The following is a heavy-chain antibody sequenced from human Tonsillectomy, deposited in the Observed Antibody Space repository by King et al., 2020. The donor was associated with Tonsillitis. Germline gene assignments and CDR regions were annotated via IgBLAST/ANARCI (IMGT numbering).Heavy chain of an antibody. Sequence: VQLVESGGGLVQPGGSLRLSCAASGFTFSSYWMHWVRQAPGKGLVWVSRINTDGSSITYADSVKGRFTISRDNAKNTLYLQMNSLSAEDTAVYYCASARDYYYGMDVWGQGTTVTDS. CDR2: INTDGSSI. J-gene: IGHJ6*02. CDR1: GFTFSSYW. CDR3: ASARDYYYGMDV. V-gene: IGHV3-74*03.